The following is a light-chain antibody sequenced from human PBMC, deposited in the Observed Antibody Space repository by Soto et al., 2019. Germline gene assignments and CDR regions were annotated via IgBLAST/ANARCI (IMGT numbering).Light chain of an antibody. CDR1: QSVSSN. CDR2: GAS. J-gene: IGKJ1*01. V-gene: IGKV3-15*01. CDR3: QQYNNWPPWT. Sequence: EIVMTQSPATLSVSPGERATLSCRASQSVSSNLAWYQQKPGQAPRLLMYGASTMATGIPARFSGSGSGTEFTLTISSLQSEDFAVYYCQQYNNWPPWTFGQGTKVEIK.